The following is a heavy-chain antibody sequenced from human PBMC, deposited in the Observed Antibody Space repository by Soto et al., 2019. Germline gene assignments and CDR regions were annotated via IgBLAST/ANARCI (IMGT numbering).Heavy chain of an antibody. CDR1: GFTFSSYA. D-gene: IGHD1-26*01. V-gene: IGHV3-23*01. Sequence: HPGGSLRLSCAASGFTFSSYAMSWVRQAPGKGLEWVSAISGSGGSTYYADSVKGRFTISRDNSKNTLYLQMNSLRAEDTAVYYCAKDLVGDVTWLGATTPYYYYGMDVWGQGTTVTVSS. CDR2: ISGSGGST. J-gene: IGHJ6*02. CDR3: AKDLVGDVTWLGATTPYYYYGMDV.